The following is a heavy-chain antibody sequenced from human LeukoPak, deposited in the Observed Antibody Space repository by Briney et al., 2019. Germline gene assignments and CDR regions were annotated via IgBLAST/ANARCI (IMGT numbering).Heavy chain of an antibody. CDR3: ARSLNGGIAAAVDY. Sequence: PGRSLRLSCAASGFTFSSYAMHWVRQAPGKGLEGVAVISYDGSNKYYADSVKGRFTISRDNSKNTLYLQMNSLRAEDTAVYYCARSLNGGIAAAVDYWGQGTLVSVSS. CDR2: ISYDGSNK. J-gene: IGHJ4*02. V-gene: IGHV3-30*04. CDR1: GFTFSSYA. D-gene: IGHD6-13*01.